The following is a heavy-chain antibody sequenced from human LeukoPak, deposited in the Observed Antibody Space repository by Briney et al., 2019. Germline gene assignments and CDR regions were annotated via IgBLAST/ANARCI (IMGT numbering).Heavy chain of an antibody. CDR3: ARGLGHESSGYQYDY. V-gene: IGHV3-74*01. CDR2: INPDGTTT. CDR1: GFTFSTYW. D-gene: IGHD3-22*01. Sequence: PGGSLRLSCAASGFTFSTYWMHWVRQAPGKGLVWVSRINPDGTTTSYADSVKGRFTISRDNAKDTVYLQMNSLRAEDTAVYYCARGLGHESSGYQYDYWGQGTLVTVSS. J-gene: IGHJ4*02.